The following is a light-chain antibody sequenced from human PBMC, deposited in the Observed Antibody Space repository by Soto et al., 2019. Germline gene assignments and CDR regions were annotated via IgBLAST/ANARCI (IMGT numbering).Light chain of an antibody. CDR1: QSLLHSNGYNY. CDR3: MQALQTPRT. J-gene: IGKJ3*01. Sequence: DIVMNQSPLSLPVTPGEPASISCRSSQSLLHSNGYNYLDWYLQKPGQSPQLLIYLGSNRASGVPDRFSGSGSGTDFTLKISRVEAEDVGVYYCMQALQTPRTFGPGTKWIS. V-gene: IGKV2-28*01. CDR2: LGS.